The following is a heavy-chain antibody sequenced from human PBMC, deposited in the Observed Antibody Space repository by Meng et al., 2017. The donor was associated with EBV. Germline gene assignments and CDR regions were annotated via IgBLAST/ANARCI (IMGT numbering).Heavy chain of an antibody. CDR2: INPNSGGT. D-gene: IGHD6-19*01. V-gene: IGHV1-2*06. J-gene: IGHJ4*02. CDR3: ARVGIAVAGTGDY. CDR1: RYTFNGYY. Sequence: QVQLVHTGADVKKPGASVKASCKAARYTFNGYYMHWVRQAPGQGLEWMERINPNSGGTNYAQKFQGRVTMTRDTSISTAYMELSRLRSDDTAVYYCARVGIAVAGTGDYWGQGTLVTASS.